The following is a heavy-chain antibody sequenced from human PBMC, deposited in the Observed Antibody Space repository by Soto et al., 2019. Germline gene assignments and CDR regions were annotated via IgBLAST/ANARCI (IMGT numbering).Heavy chain of an antibody. CDR3: ANDPRPGYYYDSSGYDTVDY. D-gene: IGHD3-22*01. CDR2: IGRRGGST. J-gene: IGHJ4*02. CDR1: GFTFISYA. V-gene: IGHV3-23*01. Sequence: EVQLLESGGGWVQPGGSLRLSCAASGFTFISYAMSWFRQAPGKGLDGVLAIGRRGGSTYYADSGKGRLTISRDNSKNTLYLQRNRLRAEDTAVYYCANDPRPGYYYDSSGYDTVDYWGQGTLVTVSS.